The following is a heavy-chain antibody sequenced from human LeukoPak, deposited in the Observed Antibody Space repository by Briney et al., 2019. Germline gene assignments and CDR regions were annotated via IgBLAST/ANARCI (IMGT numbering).Heavy chain of an antibody. CDR2: IYYSGST. Sequence: PSETLSLTCTVSGGSISSYYWSWIRQPPGKGLEWIGYIYYSGSTNYNPSLKSRVTISVDTSKNQFSLKLSSVTAADTAVYYCARGSYSSSWTNYYYYYMDVWGKGTTVTVSS. CDR1: GGSISSYY. J-gene: IGHJ6*03. V-gene: IGHV4-59*01. CDR3: ARGSYSSSWTNYYYYYMDV. D-gene: IGHD6-13*01.